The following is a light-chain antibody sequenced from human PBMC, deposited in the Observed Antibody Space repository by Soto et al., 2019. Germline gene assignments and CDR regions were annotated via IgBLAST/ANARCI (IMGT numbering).Light chain of an antibody. J-gene: IGKJ1*01. V-gene: IGKV3-15*01. CDR3: QHYDNWPPWT. Sequence: EIVMTQSPGTLSVSPGERATLSCRASQSVYSNLAWYQQKPGQAPRLLIYDASARATGVPARFSGSGSGTEFTLTISSLQSEDFEVYYCQHYDNWPPWTFGQGTKVDIK. CDR2: DAS. CDR1: QSVYSN.